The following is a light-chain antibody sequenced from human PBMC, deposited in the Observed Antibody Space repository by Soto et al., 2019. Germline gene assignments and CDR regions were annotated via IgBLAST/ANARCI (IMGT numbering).Light chain of an antibody. Sequence: DIVMTQSPDPLAVSLGERATINCKSSQSVLYSSNNKNYLAWYQQKPRQPPKLLIYWASTRESGVPDRFSGSGSGTDFTLTISSLQAEDVAVYYCQQYYSTPLAFGQGTKVEIK. V-gene: IGKV4-1*01. CDR2: WAS. J-gene: IGKJ1*01. CDR3: QQYYSTPLA. CDR1: QSVLYSSNNKNY.